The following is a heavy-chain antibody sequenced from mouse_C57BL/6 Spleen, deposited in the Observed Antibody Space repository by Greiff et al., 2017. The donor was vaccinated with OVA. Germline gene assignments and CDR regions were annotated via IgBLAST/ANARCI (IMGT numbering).Heavy chain of an antibody. CDR1: GYTFTSYW. Sequence: LQQPGAELVKPGASVKLSCKASGYTFTSYWMQWVKQRPGQGLEWIGEIDPSDSYTNYNQKFKGKATLTVDTSSSTAYMQLSSLTSEDSAVYYCARSDYGYDRFAYWGQGTLVTVSA. V-gene: IGHV1-50*01. CDR2: IDPSDSYT. CDR3: ARSDYGYDRFAY. J-gene: IGHJ3*01. D-gene: IGHD2-2*01.